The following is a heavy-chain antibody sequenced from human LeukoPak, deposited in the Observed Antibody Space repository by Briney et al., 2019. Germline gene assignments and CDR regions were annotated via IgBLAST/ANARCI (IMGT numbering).Heavy chain of an antibody. J-gene: IGHJ5*02. D-gene: IGHD2-2*01. V-gene: IGHV1-18*01. CDR3: ARGGIVVVPAATYWFDP. CDR2: ISAYNGNT. CDR1: GYTFTTYG. Sequence: ASVKLSSTASGYTFTTYGNSWVRQAPGQGLERLGWISAYNGNTNYAQKLQGRVTMTTDTSTSTAYMELRSLRSDDTAVYYCARGGIVVVPAATYWFDPWSQGTLVTVSS.